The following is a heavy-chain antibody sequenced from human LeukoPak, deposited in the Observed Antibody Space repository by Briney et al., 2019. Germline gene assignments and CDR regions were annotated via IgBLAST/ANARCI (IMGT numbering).Heavy chain of an antibody. CDR2: INPNDGST. V-gene: IGHV1-46*01. D-gene: IGHD3-10*01. CDR1: GYTFTSYF. Sequence: GSVKVSCKASGYTFTSYFIHWVRQAPGQGLELMGLINPNDGSTNYAQKFQVRVTMTRDTSTSTVYMELSSLRSEDTAFYYCARALNYYTSGSWLDPWGQGTPVTVSA. CDR3: ARALNYYTSGSWLDP. J-gene: IGHJ5*02.